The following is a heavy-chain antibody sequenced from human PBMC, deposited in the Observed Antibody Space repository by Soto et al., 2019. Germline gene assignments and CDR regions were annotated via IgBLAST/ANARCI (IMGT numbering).Heavy chain of an antibody. Sequence: PGGSLRLSCAASGFTFSSYGMHWVRQAPGKGLEWVAVIWYDGSNKYYADSVKGRFTISRDNSKNTLYLQMNSLRAEDTAVYYCARDSGADSGSYYVFDYWGQGTLVTVSS. CDR3: ARDSGADSGSYYVFDY. D-gene: IGHD1-26*01. J-gene: IGHJ4*02. V-gene: IGHV3-33*01. CDR1: GFTFSSYG. CDR2: IWYDGSNK.